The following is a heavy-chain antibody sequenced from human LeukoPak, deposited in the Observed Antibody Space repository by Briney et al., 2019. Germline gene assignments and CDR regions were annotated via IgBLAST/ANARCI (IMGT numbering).Heavy chain of an antibody. CDR3: ARSYYYDSSGYYDY. Sequence: SETLSLTCTVSGGSISSGDYYWSWIRQPPGKGLEWIGYIYYSGSTNYNPSLKSRVTISVDTSKNQFSLKLSSVTAADTAVYYCARSYYYDSSGYYDYWGQGTLVTVSS. D-gene: IGHD3-22*01. V-gene: IGHV4-61*08. CDR2: IYYSGST. CDR1: GGSISSGDYY. J-gene: IGHJ4*02.